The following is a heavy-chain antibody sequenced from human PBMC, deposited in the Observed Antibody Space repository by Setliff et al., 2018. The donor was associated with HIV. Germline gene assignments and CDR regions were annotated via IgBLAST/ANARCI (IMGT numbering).Heavy chain of an antibody. J-gene: IGHJ5*02. Sequence: ASVKVSCKASGYTFAGYYMHWVRQAPGQGLDWMGRIIPIFGTANYAQKFQGRVTITADESTSTAYMELSSLRSEDTAVYYCARSDYYDSSGYSWFDPWGQGTLVTVSS. CDR1: GYTFAGYY. D-gene: IGHD3-22*01. CDR3: ARSDYYDSSGYSWFDP. V-gene: IGHV1-69*13. CDR2: IIPIFGTA.